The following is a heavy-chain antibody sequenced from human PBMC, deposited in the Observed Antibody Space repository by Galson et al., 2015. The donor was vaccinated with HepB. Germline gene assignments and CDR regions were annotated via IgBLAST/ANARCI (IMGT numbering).Heavy chain of an antibody. D-gene: IGHD3-22*01. CDR3: ARESVDYDSSGYQNDAFDI. CDR2: IIPIFGTA. CDR1: GGTFSRYA. J-gene: IGHJ3*02. Sequence: SVKVSCKASGGTFSRYAISWVRQAPGQGLEWMGGIIPIFGTANYAQKFQGRVTITADESTSTAYMELSSLRSEDTAVYYCARESVDYDSSGYQNDAFDIWGQGTMVTVSS. V-gene: IGHV1-69*13.